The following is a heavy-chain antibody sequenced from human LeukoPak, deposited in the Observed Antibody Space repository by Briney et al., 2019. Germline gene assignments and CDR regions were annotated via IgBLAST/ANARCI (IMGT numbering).Heavy chain of an antibody. CDR1: GYSFTSYY. CDR2: VNPSGGST. D-gene: IGHD2-2*01. V-gene: IGHV1-46*01. J-gene: IGHJ4*02. CDR3: ARLALGCSSPSCHDY. Sequence: ASVKVSCKASGYSFTSYYMHWVRQAPGQGLEWMGLVNPSGGSTSYAQKLQGRVTVTSDTSTSTVYMELSSLRSEDTAMYYCARLALGCSSPSCHDYWGQGTLVTVSS.